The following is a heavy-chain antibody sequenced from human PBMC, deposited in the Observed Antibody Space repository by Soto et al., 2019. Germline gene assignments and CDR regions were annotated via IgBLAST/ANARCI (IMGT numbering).Heavy chain of an antibody. J-gene: IGHJ4*02. CDR2: ISGSGGST. CDR3: AKYYYDSSGYLESYDY. CDR1: GFTFSSYA. V-gene: IGHV3-23*01. Sequence: PGGSLRLSCAASGFTFSSYAMSWVRQAPGKGLEWVSAISGSGGSTYYADSVKGRFTISRDNSKNTLYLQMNSLRAEDTAVYYCAKYYYDSSGYLESYDYWGQGNLVPVS. D-gene: IGHD3-22*01.